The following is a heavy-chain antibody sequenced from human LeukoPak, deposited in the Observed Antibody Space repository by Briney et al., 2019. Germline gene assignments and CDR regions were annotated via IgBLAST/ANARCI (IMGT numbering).Heavy chain of an antibody. Sequence: GGSLRLSCAASGFTFSSYWMSWVRQAPGKGLEWVANIKQDGSEKYYVDSVKGRFTISRDNAKNSLYLQMNSLRAEDTALYYCAKEAYRAGRVPNYYYYGMDVWGQGTTVTVSS. CDR2: IKQDGSEK. J-gene: IGHJ6*02. CDR3: AKEAYRAGRVPNYYYYGMDV. CDR1: GFTFSSYW. V-gene: IGHV3-7*03. D-gene: IGHD6-13*01.